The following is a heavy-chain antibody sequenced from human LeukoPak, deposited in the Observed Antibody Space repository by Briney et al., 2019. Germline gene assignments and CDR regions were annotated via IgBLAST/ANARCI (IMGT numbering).Heavy chain of an antibody. CDR3: ARSSHYDILAGYSEEDAFDI. V-gene: IGHV3-53*01. J-gene: IGHJ3*02. CDR1: GFTVSSNY. D-gene: IGHD3-9*01. CDR2: IYSGGST. Sequence: GGSLRLSCAASGFTVSSNYMSWVRQAPGKGLEWVSVIYSGGSTDYADSVKGRFTISRDNSKNTLYLQMNSLRVEDTAVYYCARSSHYDILAGYSEEDAFDIWGQGTMVTVSS.